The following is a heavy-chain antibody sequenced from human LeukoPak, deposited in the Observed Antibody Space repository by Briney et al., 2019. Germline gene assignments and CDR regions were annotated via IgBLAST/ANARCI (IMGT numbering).Heavy chain of an antibody. D-gene: IGHD3-22*01. CDR1: SASINSSPYF. J-gene: IGHJ4*02. CDR3: ARRDYYDSSGYYKGSDY. V-gene: IGHV4-39*01. Sequence: SETLSLTCTVSSASINSSPYFWAWIRQSPWKGLEWIATISYSGTTYYNPSLKSRVTISVDTSKNQFSLKLSSVTAADTAVYYCARRDYYDSSGYYKGSDYWGQGTLVTVSS. CDR2: ISYSGTT.